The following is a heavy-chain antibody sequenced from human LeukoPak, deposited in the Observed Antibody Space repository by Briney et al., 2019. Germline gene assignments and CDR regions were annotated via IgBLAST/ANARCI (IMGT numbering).Heavy chain of an antibody. CDR3: VRDRSLGCDH. CDR1: GLTFTRYW. D-gene: IGHD1-26*01. J-gene: IGHJ4*02. CDR2: INQDGSDK. V-gene: IGHV3-7*03. Sequence: GGSLRLFCAASGLTFTRYWMTWVRQAPGKGLEWVANINQDGSDKYYVDSVKGQFTISRDKAKNSLYLQMNSLRVEDTAVYYCVRDRSLGCDHWGQGTLVTVSS.